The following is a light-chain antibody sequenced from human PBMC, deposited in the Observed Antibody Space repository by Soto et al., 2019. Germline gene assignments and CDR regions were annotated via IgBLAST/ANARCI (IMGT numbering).Light chain of an antibody. Sequence: EIVMTQSPATLSVSPGERATLSCRASQSVSSNLAWYQQKPGQAPRLLIYGASTRATGIPARFSGSGSVTEFTLTISSLQSEDFAGYYFQQYNNLPTFTFSPGTKVDIK. CDR2: GAS. CDR1: QSVSSN. J-gene: IGKJ3*01. CDR3: QQYNNLPTFT. V-gene: IGKV3-15*01.